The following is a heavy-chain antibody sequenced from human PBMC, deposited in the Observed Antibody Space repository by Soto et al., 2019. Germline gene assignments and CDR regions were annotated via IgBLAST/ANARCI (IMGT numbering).Heavy chain of an antibody. CDR2: IKSKTDGGTT. Sequence: GGSLRLSCAASGFTFSNAWMSWVRQAPGKGLEWVGRIKSKTDGGTTDYAAPVKGRFTISRDDSKNKLYLQMNSLKTEDTAVYYCTSNLVGIGWFDPWGQGTLVTVSS. CDR1: GFTFSNAW. D-gene: IGHD2-15*01. J-gene: IGHJ5*02. CDR3: TSNLVGIGWFDP. V-gene: IGHV3-15*01.